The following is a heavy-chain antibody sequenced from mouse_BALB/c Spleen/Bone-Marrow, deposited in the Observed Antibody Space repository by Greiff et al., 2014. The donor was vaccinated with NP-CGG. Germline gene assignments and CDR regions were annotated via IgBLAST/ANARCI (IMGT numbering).Heavy chain of an antibody. V-gene: IGHV3-1*02. CDR1: GYSITSYYS. D-gene: IGHD4-1*01. CDR2: IHYSGTT. CDR3: ARFAGTPYTMDY. Sequence: EVKPMESGPDLVKPSQSLSLTCTVTGYSITSYYSWHWIRQFPGNKLEWMGYIHYSGTTVYNPSLKSRISITRDTSNNQFFLQLNSVTTEDTATYYCARFAGTPYTMDYWGQGTSVTVSS. J-gene: IGHJ4*01.